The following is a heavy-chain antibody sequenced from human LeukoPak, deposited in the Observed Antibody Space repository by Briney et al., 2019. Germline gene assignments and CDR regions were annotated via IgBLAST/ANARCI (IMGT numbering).Heavy chain of an antibody. J-gene: IGHJ4*02. CDR3: ARAGNMVRGRTFDY. D-gene: IGHD3-10*01. CDR2: INHSGST. CDR1: GGSFSGYY. V-gene: IGHV4-34*01. Sequence: SETLSLTCAVYGGSFSGYYWSWIRQPPGKGLEWIGEINHSGSTNYNPSLKSRVTISVDTSKNQFSLKLSSVTAADTAVYYCARAGNMVRGRTFDYWGQGTLVTVSS.